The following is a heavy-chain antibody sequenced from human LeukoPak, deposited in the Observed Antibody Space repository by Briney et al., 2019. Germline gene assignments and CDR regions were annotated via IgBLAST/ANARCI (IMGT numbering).Heavy chain of an antibody. J-gene: IGHJ4*03. V-gene: IGHV4-34*01. CDR1: GGSFNDYS. D-gene: IGHD6-13*01. CDR3: ARLGLYTSSWHRYYYFDY. CDR2: INHSGST. Sequence: SETLSLTCGVHGGSFNDYSWTWIRQSPGKGLEWIGEINHSGSTSYNPSLKSRFTMSVDASKNQFSLRLSSVTAADTAVYYCARLGLYTSSWHRYYYFDYWGKGTTVTVSS.